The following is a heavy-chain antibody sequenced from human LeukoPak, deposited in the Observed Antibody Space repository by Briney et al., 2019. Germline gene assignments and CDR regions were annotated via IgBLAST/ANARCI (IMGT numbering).Heavy chain of an antibody. CDR2: ILSSGART. V-gene: IGHV3-23*01. CDR1: GFTFSNYA. D-gene: IGHD3-9*01. J-gene: IGHJ4*02. Sequence: GGTLRLSCAASGFTFSNYAMRWGRQAPGKGGEWVSDILSSGARTYYAPSVKGPFTLSRYNSTSTLYLPMNTLRAEDTALYYSAKWGDYYVLTGYYVPAYSGQGTLVTVSS. CDR3: AKWGDYYVLTGYYVPAY.